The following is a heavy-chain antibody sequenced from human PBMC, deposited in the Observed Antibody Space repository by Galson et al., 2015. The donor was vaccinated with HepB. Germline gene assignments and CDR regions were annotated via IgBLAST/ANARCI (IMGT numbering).Heavy chain of an antibody. CDR1: GFSLSTRGMC. CDR3: ARLIDDYYGSENNWFDP. Sequence: PALVKPTQPLTLTCTFSGFSLSTRGMCVSWLRQPPGKALEWLARIDWDDDKYYSTSLKTRLTISKDTSKNQVVLTMTNMDPVDTATYYCARLIDDYYGSENNWFDPWGQGTLVTVSS. D-gene: IGHD3-10*01. V-gene: IGHV2-70*11. J-gene: IGHJ5*02. CDR2: IDWDDDK.